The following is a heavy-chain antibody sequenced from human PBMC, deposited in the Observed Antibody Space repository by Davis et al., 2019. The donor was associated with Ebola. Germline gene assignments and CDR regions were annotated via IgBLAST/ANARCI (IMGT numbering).Heavy chain of an antibody. Sequence: PGGSLRLSCAASGFTFSSYAMHWVRQAPGKGLEWLSYIGTSPTSVYYADSVRGRFTVSRDNAKNSVYLQMNSLRDEDTAMYYCARGFSSGIFDNWGQGTLVTVSS. CDR1: GFTFSSYA. J-gene: IGHJ4*02. CDR3: ARGFSSGIFDN. CDR2: IGTSPTSV. V-gene: IGHV3-48*02. D-gene: IGHD5-18*01.